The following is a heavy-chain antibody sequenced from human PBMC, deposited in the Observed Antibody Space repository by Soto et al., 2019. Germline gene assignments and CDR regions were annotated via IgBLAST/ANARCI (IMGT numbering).Heavy chain of an antibody. CDR1: GYTFTSYD. J-gene: IGHJ3*02. Sequence: ASVKVSCKASGYTFTSYDMHWVRQAPGQGREWMGIINPSGGSTSYAQKFQGRVTMTRDTSTSTVYMELSSLRSEDTAVYYCARDGRVQDAFDIWGQGTMVTVSS. CDR2: INPSGGST. CDR3: ARDGRVQDAFDI. V-gene: IGHV1-46*01.